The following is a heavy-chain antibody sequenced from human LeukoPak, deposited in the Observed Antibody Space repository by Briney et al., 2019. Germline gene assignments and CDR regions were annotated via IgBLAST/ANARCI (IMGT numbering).Heavy chain of an antibody. V-gene: IGHV3-30*01. CDR2: ISYDGSNK. D-gene: IGHD6-19*01. J-gene: IGHJ4*02. CDR3: ASWLSPFDY. CDR1: GLTFSSYA. Sequence: GRSLRLSCAASGLTFSSYAMHWVRQAPGKGLEWVAVISYDGSNKYYADSVKGRFTISRDNSKNTLYLQMNSLRAEDTAVYYCASWLSPFDYWGQGTLVTVSS.